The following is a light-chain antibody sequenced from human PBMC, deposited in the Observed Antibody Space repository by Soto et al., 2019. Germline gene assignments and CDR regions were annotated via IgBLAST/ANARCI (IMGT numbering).Light chain of an antibody. CDR1: QSVYSN. CDR3: QQYSSWPLT. CDR2: GAS. Sequence: EILMTQSPATLSLSPGERATLSCRASQSVYSNLAWYQQKPGQAPRLLIYGASTRATGLPDRFSGSESGTEFTLTISSLQSEDFAVYYCQQYSSWPLTFGGGTKVEIK. J-gene: IGKJ4*01. V-gene: IGKV3-15*01.